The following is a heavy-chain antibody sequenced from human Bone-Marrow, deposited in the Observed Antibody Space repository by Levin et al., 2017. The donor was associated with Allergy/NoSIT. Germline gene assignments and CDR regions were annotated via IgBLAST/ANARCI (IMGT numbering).Heavy chain of an antibody. CDR1: GYIFSTYD. CDR2: MNPNTGNT. J-gene: IGHJ6*02. CDR3: ARRNRITVYGEVPNGMDV. Sequence: ASVKVSCKASGYIFSTYDINWVRQPAGQGLEWMGWMNPNTGNTGYAQKFQGRVTMTRNTSISTAYMELSSLRSEDTAVYYCARRNRITVYGEVPNGMDVWGQGTTVAVSS. V-gene: IGHV1-8*01. D-gene: IGHD3-3*01.